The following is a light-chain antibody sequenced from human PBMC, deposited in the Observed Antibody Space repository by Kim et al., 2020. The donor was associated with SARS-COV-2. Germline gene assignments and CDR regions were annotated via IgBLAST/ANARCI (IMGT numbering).Light chain of an antibody. CDR3: MQALQTRLT. V-gene: IGKV2-28*01. CDR1: QSRLHSNGYNY. CDR2: LGS. Sequence: PASISCRSSQSRLHSNGYNYLDCYLQKPGQSPQLLIYLGSNRASGVPDRFSGSGSGTDFTLKISRVEAEDVGVYYCMQALQTRLTFGGGTKVDIK. J-gene: IGKJ4*01.